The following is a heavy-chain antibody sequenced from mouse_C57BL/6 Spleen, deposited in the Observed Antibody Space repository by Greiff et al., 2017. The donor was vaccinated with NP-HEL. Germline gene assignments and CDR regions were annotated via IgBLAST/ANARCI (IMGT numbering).Heavy chain of an antibody. CDR2: IYPGDGDT. D-gene: IGHD2-1*01. CDR3: ASLYYGNYEGFAY. CDR1: GYAFSSSW. V-gene: IGHV1-82*01. J-gene: IGHJ3*01. Sequence: VQLQQSGPELVKPGASVKISCKASGYAFSSSWMNWVKQRPGKGLEWIGRIYPGDGDTNYNGKFKGKATLTADKSSSTAYMQLSSLTSADSAVYFCASLYYGNYEGFAYWGQGTLVTVSA.